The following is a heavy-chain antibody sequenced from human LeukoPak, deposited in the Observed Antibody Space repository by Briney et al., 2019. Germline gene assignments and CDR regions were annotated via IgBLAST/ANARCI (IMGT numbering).Heavy chain of an antibody. CDR3: ASGCTSGACYAIGTY. CDR1: GFIFSSHW. J-gene: IGHJ4*02. CDR2: IKQDGSKS. D-gene: IGHD2-8*01. Sequence: PGGPLRLSCAASGFIFSSHWMNWVRQAPGKGLEWVANIKQDGSKSYLVDSVKGRFTISRDNAKNSLYLQMNSRRDDDTAVYYCASGCTSGACYAIGTYWGRGTLVTVSS. V-gene: IGHV3-7*01.